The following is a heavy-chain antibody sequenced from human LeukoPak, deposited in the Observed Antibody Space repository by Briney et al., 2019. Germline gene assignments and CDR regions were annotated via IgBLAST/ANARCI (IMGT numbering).Heavy chain of an antibody. Sequence: PGGGLRLSCRASGFSFSDSYMSWFRLSPEKGLEWIAYITSSGTTKEYADSVKGRFTLSRVNAKNSLYLQMNRLRPEDTAVYYCGRDPDYGDPYWGQGTLVTVSS. J-gene: IGHJ4*02. V-gene: IGHV3-11*01. CDR2: ITSSGTTK. CDR1: GFSFSDSY. CDR3: GRDPDYGDPY. D-gene: IGHD4/OR15-4a*01.